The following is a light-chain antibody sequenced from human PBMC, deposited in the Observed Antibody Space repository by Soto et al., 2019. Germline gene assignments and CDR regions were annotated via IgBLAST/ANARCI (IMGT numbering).Light chain of an antibody. V-gene: IGKV3-11*01. J-gene: IGKJ1*01. CDR2: DAS. CDR3: QQRTNWPPWT. Sequence: EMVMTQSPVTLSVYPGERATLSCRASQTVTTDLAWYQQKPGQAPRLLIYDASNRATGIPARFSGSGSGTDFTLTISRLEPEDFAVYYCQQRTNWPPWTFGQGTKVDIK. CDR1: QTVTTD.